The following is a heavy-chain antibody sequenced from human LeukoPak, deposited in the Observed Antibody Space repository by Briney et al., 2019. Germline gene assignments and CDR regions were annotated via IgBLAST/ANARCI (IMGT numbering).Heavy chain of an antibody. CDR2: ISGKGDRT. Sequence: GGSLRLSCAASGFTFSSYAMTWVRQAPGKGLEWVSSISGKGDRTYYADSAKGRFTISRDNSKNTLYLQMNSLRAEDTAVYYCAKYYYSLGSTFDPWGQGTLVTVSS. D-gene: IGHD3-10*01. V-gene: IGHV3-23*01. J-gene: IGHJ5*02. CDR3: AKYYYSLGSTFDP. CDR1: GFTFSSYA.